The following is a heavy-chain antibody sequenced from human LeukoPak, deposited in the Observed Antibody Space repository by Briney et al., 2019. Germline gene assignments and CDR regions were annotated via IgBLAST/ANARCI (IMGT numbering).Heavy chain of an antibody. Sequence: GGSLRLSCAASGFTFSSYSMNWVRQAPGKGLEWVSYISRSSSTISYADSVKGRFTISRDNAKNSLYLQMNSLRDEDTAVYYCARDSASGSYRHAFDIWGQGTVVTVSS. CDR1: GFTFSSYS. V-gene: IGHV3-48*02. D-gene: IGHD1-26*01. CDR2: ISRSSSTI. J-gene: IGHJ3*02. CDR3: ARDSASGSYRHAFDI.